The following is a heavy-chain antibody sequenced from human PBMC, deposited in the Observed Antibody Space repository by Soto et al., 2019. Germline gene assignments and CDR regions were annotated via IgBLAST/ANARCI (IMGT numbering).Heavy chain of an antibody. CDR3: ASETDVYGGNTKLD. J-gene: IGHJ4*02. V-gene: IGHV4-31*03. D-gene: IGHD4-17*01. CDR2: IYYSGST. CDR1: GGSISSGGYY. Sequence: QVQLQESGPGLVKPSQTLSLTCTVSGGSISSGGYYWSRIRQHPGKGLEWIGYIYYSGSTYYNPSLKSRVTISVGTSTNQFSLKLSSVTAADTAVYYCASETDVYGGNTKLDWGQGTLVTVSS.